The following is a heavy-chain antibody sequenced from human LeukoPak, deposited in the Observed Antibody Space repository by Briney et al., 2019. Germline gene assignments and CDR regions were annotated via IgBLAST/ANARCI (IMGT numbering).Heavy chain of an antibody. CDR3: ARERIAATNWFDP. Sequence: PGGSLRLSCAASGFTFSSYGMHWVRQAPGKGLEWVAVIWYDGSNKYYADSVKGRFTISRDNSKNTLYLQMNSLRAEDTAVYYCARERIAATNWFDPWGRGTLVTVSS. D-gene: IGHD6-6*01. V-gene: IGHV3-33*01. CDR1: GFTFSSYG. J-gene: IGHJ5*02. CDR2: IWYDGSNK.